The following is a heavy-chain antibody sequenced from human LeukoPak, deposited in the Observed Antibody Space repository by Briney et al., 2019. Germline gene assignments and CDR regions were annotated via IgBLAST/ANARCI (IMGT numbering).Heavy chain of an antibody. D-gene: IGHD5-18*01. V-gene: IGHV3-30*18. CDR1: GFTFSSYG. Sequence: GRSLRLSCAVSGFTFSSYGMHWVRQAPGKGLEWVAVISYDGSNKYYADSVKGRFTISRDNSKNTLYLQMNSLRAEDTAVYYCAKDGGYSYGLDYYYYGMDVWGQGTTVTVSS. CDR2: ISYDGSNK. CDR3: AKDGGYSYGLDYYYYGMDV. J-gene: IGHJ6*02.